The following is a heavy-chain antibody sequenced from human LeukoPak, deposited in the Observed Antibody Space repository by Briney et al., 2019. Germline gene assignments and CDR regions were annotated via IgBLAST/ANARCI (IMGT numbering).Heavy chain of an antibody. J-gene: IGHJ3*02. CDR2: ISYDSRKK. D-gene: IGHD3-9*01. CDR3: AKEYDTVHDAFDI. CDR1: GNNLSSNP. Sequence: GSLRLSCAASGNNLSSNPWVPQAPGQGPGWGGVISYDSRKKYYADSVKGRFTISRDNSKNTVYLQMNSLRAEDTAVYYCAKEYDTVHDAFDIWGQGTMVTVSS. V-gene: IGHV3-30*18.